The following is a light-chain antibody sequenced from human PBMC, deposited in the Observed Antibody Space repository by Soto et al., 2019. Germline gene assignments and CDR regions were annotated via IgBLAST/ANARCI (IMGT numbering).Light chain of an antibody. Sequence: EIVLTQSPCTLSLSPGQRATLSCRASQSISNSSLAWYQHKPGQPPRLLIHGASTRATGIPDRFSGSQSGTDFTLTISRLEPEDSAVFDFQHYGASPYTFGLGTKLESK. J-gene: IGKJ2*01. CDR3: QHYGASPYT. CDR2: GAS. CDR1: QSISNSS. V-gene: IGKV3-20*01.